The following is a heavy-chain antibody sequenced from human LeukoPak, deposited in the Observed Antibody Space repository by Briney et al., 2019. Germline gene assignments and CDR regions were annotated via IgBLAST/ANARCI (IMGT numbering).Heavy chain of an antibody. CDR1: GLRFSDYY. V-gene: IGHV3-11*01. Sequence: GGSLRLSCAASGLRFSDYYVSWIRQAPGKGLQWVSYISSGGDIMHYADSVKGRFTSSRDNAKNSGYLEMNSLGAEDTAVYYCAKSYGDYEDHYYYYYMDVWGKGTTVTVSS. CDR2: ISSGGDIM. D-gene: IGHD4-17*01. J-gene: IGHJ6*03. CDR3: AKSYGDYEDHYYYYYMDV.